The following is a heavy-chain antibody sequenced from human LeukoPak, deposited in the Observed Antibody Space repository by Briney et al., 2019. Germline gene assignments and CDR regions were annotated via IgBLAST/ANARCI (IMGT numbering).Heavy chain of an antibody. D-gene: IGHD6-19*01. J-gene: IGHJ4*02. V-gene: IGHV3-11*01. CDR3: ARDHRIAVAPFDY. CDR1: GFTFSDYY. CDR2: ISSSGSTI. Sequence: GGSLRLSCAASGFTFSDYYMSWIRQAPGKGLEWVSYISSSGSTIYYADSVKGRFTISRDNAKNSLYLQMNSLRAEDTAVYYCARDHRIAVAPFDYWGQGTLVTVSS.